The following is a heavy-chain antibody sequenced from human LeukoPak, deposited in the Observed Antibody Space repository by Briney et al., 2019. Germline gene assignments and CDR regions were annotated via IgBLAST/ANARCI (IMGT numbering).Heavy chain of an antibody. CDR1: VFTFSSYG. CDR2: VRAHGCDK. V-gene: IGHV3-30*02. CDR3: VRDRDWAFDY. J-gene: IGHJ4*02. D-gene: IGHD3-9*01. Sequence: GVSLRLSCAACVFTFSSYGMHGVPQAPAKALEGVAFVRAHGCDKYCADSVKGRFTISRDNSKNTLSLQMTRLRNEATAVYYCVRDRDWAFDYWGQGTLVTVSS.